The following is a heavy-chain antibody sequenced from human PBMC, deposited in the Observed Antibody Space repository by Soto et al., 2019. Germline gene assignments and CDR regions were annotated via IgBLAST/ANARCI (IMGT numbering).Heavy chain of an antibody. Sequence: AGGSLRLSCAASGFTFSSYAMSWVRQAPGKGLEWVSAISGSGGSTYYADSVKGRFTISRDNSKNTLYLQMNSLRAEDTAVYYCAKDRLWFGEYDYWGQGTLVTVSS. D-gene: IGHD3-10*01. V-gene: IGHV3-23*01. CDR2: ISGSGGST. CDR3: AKDRLWFGEYDY. CDR1: GFTFSSYA. J-gene: IGHJ4*02.